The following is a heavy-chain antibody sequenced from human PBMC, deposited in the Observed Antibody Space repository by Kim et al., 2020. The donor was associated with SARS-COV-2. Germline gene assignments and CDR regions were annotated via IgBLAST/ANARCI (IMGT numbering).Heavy chain of an antibody. D-gene: IGHD3-22*01. CDR2: ISYDGNNK. CDR3: ARDHLLSSVTGTLFDY. J-gene: IGHJ4*02. Sequence: GGSLRLSCAASGFTFSNYAMHWVRQAPGKGLEWVAIISYDGNNKYYADSVKGRFTVSRDNSRDTLYLQMNSLRADDTAVFYCARDHLLSSVTGTLFDYWGQGTLVTVSS. CDR1: GFTFSNYA. V-gene: IGHV3-30-3*01.